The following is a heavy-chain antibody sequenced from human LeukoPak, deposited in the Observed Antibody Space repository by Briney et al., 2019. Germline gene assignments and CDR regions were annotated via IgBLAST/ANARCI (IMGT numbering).Heavy chain of an antibody. J-gene: IGHJ4*02. V-gene: IGHV3-48*01. Sequence: HPGGSLRLSCAASGFTFSSYTMNWVRQPPGKGLEWVSNIGTSSTTIYYADSVKGRFTISRDNSKNTLYLQMNSLRAEDTAVYYCAKGTMDGGQYYYDSSGGQGTLVTVSS. CDR2: IGTSSTTI. CDR3: AKGTMDGGQYYYDSS. CDR1: GFTFSSYT. D-gene: IGHD3-22*01.